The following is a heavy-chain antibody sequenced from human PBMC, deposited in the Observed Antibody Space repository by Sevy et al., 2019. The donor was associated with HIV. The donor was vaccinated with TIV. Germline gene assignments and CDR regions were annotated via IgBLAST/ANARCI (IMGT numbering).Heavy chain of an antibody. J-gene: IGHJ6*02. Sequence: GGSLRLSCAASGFTFSSYWMSWVRQAPGKGLEWVAHIKRDGTEKYYVDSVKGRFTISRDNAKNSLYLQMNSLRAEDTAVYYCARDCSSSSCLWGMDVWAQGTTVTVSS. V-gene: IGHV3-7*03. D-gene: IGHD2-2*01. CDR1: GFTFSSYW. CDR2: IKRDGTEK. CDR3: ARDCSSSSCLWGMDV.